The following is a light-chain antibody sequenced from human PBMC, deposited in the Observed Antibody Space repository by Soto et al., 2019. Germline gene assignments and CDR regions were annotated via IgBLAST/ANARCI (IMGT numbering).Light chain of an antibody. V-gene: IGKV1-13*02. CDR2: TAS. CDR3: QQLDSYPRT. CDR1: QGISSS. Sequence: AIQLTQSPSSLSASVGDRVTITCRAGQGISSSLAWYQQKPGKAPNLLISTASNLETGVPSRFSCSGSGTDFALTISSLQPEDFATYYCQQLDSYPRTFGQGTKVEIK. J-gene: IGKJ1*01.